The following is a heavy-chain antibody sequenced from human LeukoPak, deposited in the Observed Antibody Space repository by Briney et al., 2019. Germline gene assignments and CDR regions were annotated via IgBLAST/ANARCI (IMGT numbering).Heavy chain of an antibody. CDR3: ARFTLLAAFDY. Sequence: TSETLSLTCAVYGGSFSGYYWSWIRQPPGKGLEWIGEINHSGSTNYNPSLKSRVTISVDTSKNQFSLKLSSVTAADTAVYYCARFTLLAAFDYWGQGTLVTVSS. D-gene: IGHD2-15*01. CDR2: INHSGST. V-gene: IGHV4-34*01. CDR1: GGSFSGYY. J-gene: IGHJ4*02.